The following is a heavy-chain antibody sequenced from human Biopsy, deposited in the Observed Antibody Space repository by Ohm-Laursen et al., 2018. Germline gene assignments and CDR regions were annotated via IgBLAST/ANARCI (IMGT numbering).Heavy chain of an antibody. CDR2: IYYSGGT. CDR1: GGSMTGYE. D-gene: IGHD1-26*01. J-gene: IGHJ3*02. V-gene: IGHV4-59*01. Sequence: PGTLSLTCSVSGGSMTGYEWSWIRLAPGKGLEWIGYIYYSGGTKYNPPLASRVTFSVDMSKSQFSLKLYSVTAADTAVYYCARVEAGTYDALDIWGQGTLVAVSA. CDR3: ARVEAGTYDALDI.